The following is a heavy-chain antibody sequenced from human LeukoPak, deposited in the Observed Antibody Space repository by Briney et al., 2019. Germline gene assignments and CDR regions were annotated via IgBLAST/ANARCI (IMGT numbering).Heavy chain of an antibody. V-gene: IGHV1-69*05. CDR3: ANEGYYYDSSGYLDY. CDR1: GGTFSSYA. J-gene: IGHJ4*02. Sequence: SVKVSCKASGGTFSSYAISWVRQAPGQGLEWMGGIIPIFGTANYAQKFQGRVTITTDESTSTAYMELGSLRSEDTAVYYCANEGYYYDSSGYLDYWGQGTLVTVSS. CDR2: IIPIFGTA. D-gene: IGHD3-22*01.